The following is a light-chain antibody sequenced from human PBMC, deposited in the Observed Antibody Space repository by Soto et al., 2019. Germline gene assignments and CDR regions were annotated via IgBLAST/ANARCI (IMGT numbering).Light chain of an antibody. CDR2: GAN. V-gene: IGKV1-9*01. Sequence: DIQLTQSPSSLSASVGDRITITCRSSQSISRYLNWYQQRPGTAPKVLIFGANSLQSGVPSRFSGSGSGTEFTLTISSLQPEDFATYYCQQFNSYPITFGGGTKVDIK. J-gene: IGKJ4*01. CDR3: QQFNSYPIT. CDR1: QSISRY.